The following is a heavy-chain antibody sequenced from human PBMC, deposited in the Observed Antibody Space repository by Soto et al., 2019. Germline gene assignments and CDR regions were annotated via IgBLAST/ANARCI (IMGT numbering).Heavy chain of an antibody. CDR3: RGIFGVVTGFDY. CDR1: GFTFSNAW. D-gene: IGHD3-3*01. V-gene: IGHV3-15*01. Sequence: VQLVESGGGLVKPGGSLRLSCAASGFTFSNAWMSWVRQAPGKGLEWVGRIKSKTDGGTTDYAAPVKGRFTISRDDSKNTLYLQMNSLKTEDTAVYYCRGIFGVVTGFDYWGQGTLVTVSS. J-gene: IGHJ4*02. CDR2: IKSKTDGGTT.